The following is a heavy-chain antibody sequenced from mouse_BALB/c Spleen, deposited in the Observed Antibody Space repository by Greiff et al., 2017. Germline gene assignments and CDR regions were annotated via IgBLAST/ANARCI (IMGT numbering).Heavy chain of an antibody. CDR2: ISYSGST. J-gene: IGHJ3*01. Sequence: EVQLVESGPSLVKPSQTLSLTCSVTGDSITSGYWNWIRKFPGNKLEYMGYISYSGSTYYNPSLKSRISITRDTSKTQYYLQLNSVTTEDTATYYCASPSTMITRAWFAYWGQGTLVTVSA. D-gene: IGHD2-4*01. V-gene: IGHV3-8*02. CDR1: GDSITSGY. CDR3: ASPSTMITRAWFAY.